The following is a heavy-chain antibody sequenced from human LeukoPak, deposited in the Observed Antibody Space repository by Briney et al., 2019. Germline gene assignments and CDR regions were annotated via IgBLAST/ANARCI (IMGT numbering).Heavy chain of an antibody. J-gene: IGHJ4*02. CDR2: ISAYNGNT. V-gene: IGHV1-18*01. CDR3: ASAFLVGATRLDDY. CDR1: GYTFTSYG. D-gene: IGHD1-26*01. Sequence: ASVKVSCKASGYTFTSYGISWVRQAPGQGLEWMGWISAYNGNTNYAQKLQGRVTITADKSTSTAYMELSSLRSEDTAVYYCASAFLVGATRLDDYWGQGTLVTVSS.